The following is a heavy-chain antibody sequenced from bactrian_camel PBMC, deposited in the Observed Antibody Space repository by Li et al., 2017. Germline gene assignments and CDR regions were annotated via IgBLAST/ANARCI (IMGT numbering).Heavy chain of an antibody. Sequence: QVQLVESGGGLVQPGGSLRLSCAASGFAFSSVAMSWVRQAPGKGLEWVSSIYNDGSNPKYAETVKGRFTISRDNTENTVHLQMNSLNAEDTALYYCAGEEWRGGYKRRCETKYWGQGTQVTVS. D-gene: IGHD2*01. J-gene: IGHJ4*01. CDR1: GFAFSSVA. V-gene: IGHV3S7*01. CDR3: AGEEWRGGYKRRCETKY. CDR2: IYNDGSNP.